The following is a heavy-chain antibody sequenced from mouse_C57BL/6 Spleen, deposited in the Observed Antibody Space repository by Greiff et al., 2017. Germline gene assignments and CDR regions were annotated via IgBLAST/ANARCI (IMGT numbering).Heavy chain of an antibody. CDR3: ARRELQSTFAY. CDR2: ISGGGGNT. V-gene: IGHV5-9*01. D-gene: IGHD1-3*01. CDR1: GFTFSSYT. Sequence: EVQLVESGGGLVKPGGSLKLSCAASGFTFSSYTMSWVRQTPEKRLEWVATISGGGGNTYYPDSVKGRFTISRDNAKNTLYLQMSSLRSEDTALYYCARRELQSTFAYWGQGTLVTVSA. J-gene: IGHJ3*01.